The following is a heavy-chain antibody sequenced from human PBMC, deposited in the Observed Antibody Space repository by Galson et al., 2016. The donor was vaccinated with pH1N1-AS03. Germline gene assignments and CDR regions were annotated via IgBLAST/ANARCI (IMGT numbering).Heavy chain of an antibody. D-gene: IGHD3-10*01. J-gene: IGHJ5*02. CDR3: ARATLSSGGSSGWFDP. Sequence: SVKVSCKASGGTFTSYAISWVRQAPGQGLEWVGGIIPLFGKSTYAQKFQGRVTITADKSTSTAYTELSSLRSEDTAVYYCARATLSSGGSSGWFDPWGQGTLVTVSS. CDR1: GGTFTSYA. CDR2: IIPLFGKS. V-gene: IGHV1-69*06.